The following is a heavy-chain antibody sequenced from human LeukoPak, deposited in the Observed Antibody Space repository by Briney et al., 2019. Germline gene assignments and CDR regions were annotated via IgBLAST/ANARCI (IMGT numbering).Heavy chain of an antibody. CDR2: IIPIFGTA. V-gene: IGHV1-69*06. J-gene: IGHJ4*02. Sequence: ASVEVSCKASGGTFSSYAISWVRQAPGQGLEWMGGIIPIFGTANYAQKFQGRVTITADKSTSTAYMELSSLRSEDTAVYYCARGIGIVKYYYGSGSYYHPHYFDYWGQGTLVTVSS. CDR1: GGTFSSYA. CDR3: ARGIGIVKYYYGSGSYYHPHYFDY. D-gene: IGHD3-10*01.